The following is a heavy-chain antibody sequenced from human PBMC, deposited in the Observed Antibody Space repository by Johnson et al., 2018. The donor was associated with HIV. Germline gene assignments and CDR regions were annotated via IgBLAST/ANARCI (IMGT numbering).Heavy chain of an antibody. D-gene: IGHD7-27*01. V-gene: IGHV3-30*18. Sequence: QVQLVESGGGAVQPGKSLRLACAASGFTFSGYGMHWVRQAPGKGLEWVAVISYDGSNKYYADSMKGRSTISRDNTKNTLYLQMNSLRAEDTAVYYCAKARANWGSRDAFDIWGQVTVVTVSS. CDR1: GFTFSGYG. J-gene: IGHJ3*02. CDR2: ISYDGSNK. CDR3: AKARANWGSRDAFDI.